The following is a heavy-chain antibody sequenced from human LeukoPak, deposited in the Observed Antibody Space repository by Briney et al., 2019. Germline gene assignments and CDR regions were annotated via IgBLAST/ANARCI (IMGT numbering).Heavy chain of an antibody. D-gene: IGHD3-22*01. CDR2: ISGSGGST. J-gene: IGHJ4*02. CDR1: GFTFSTYA. V-gene: IGHV3-23*01. CDR3: AKDGGTMIVATFDY. Sequence: PGGSLSLSCAASGFTFSTYAMSWARQAPGKGLEWVSAISGSGGSTYYAASVKGRFTISRDNSKNTLYMQLNSLRAEDTALYYCAKDGGTMIVATFDYWGQGTLVTVSS.